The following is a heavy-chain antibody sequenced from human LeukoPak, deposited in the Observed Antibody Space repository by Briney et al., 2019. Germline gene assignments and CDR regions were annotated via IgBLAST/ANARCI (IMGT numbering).Heavy chain of an antibody. V-gene: IGHV3-33*01. Sequence: PGGSLRLSCAASGFTFNTHAMHWVRQAPGKGLEWISFIFYDGSDKYYADSVKGRFTVARDNSKNTVSLQMNSLRAEDTAVYYCARSVGIAARPRFGSFDYWGQGTLVTVSS. J-gene: IGHJ4*02. CDR2: IFYDGSDK. D-gene: IGHD6-6*01. CDR3: ARSVGIAARPRFGSFDY. CDR1: GFTFNTHA.